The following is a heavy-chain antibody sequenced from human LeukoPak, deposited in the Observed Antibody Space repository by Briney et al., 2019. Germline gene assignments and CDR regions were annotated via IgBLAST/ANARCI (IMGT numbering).Heavy chain of an antibody. Sequence: SQTLSLTCAISGDSLSNKDAAWHWLRQSPSRGLEWLGRTYYRSKLSNDYAVSVKSRIIINPDTSKNQFSLQRRSVTPDDTAVYYCARQSLGYVDYWGQGSRVTVSS. D-gene: IGHD2-15*01. CDR3: ARQSLGYVDY. CDR2: TYYRSKLSN. CDR1: GDSLSNKDAA. J-gene: IGHJ4*02. V-gene: IGHV6-1*01.